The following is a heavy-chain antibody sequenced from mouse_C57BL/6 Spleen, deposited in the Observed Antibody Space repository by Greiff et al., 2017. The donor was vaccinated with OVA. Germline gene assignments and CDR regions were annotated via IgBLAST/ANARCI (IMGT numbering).Heavy chain of an antibody. CDR3: ARQRDYDYAY. J-gene: IGHJ3*01. CDR2: ISSGGSYT. V-gene: IGHV5-6*02. D-gene: IGHD2-4*01. Sequence: DVKLVESGGDLVKPGGSLKLSCAASGFTFSSYGMSWVRQTPDKRLEWVATISSGGSYTYYPDSVKGRFTISRDKAKNTLYLQMSSLKSEDTAMYYCARQRDYDYAYWGQGTLVTVSA. CDR1: GFTFSSYG.